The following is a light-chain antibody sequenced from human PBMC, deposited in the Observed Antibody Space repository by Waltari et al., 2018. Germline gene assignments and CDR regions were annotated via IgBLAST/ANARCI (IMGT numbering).Light chain of an antibody. CDR3: QVWDSSSDQGV. Sequence: SYVLTQPPSVSVAPGKTARITCGGNNIGSKSVHWYQQKPGQAPVLVIYYDSDWPSGIPERLSGSNSGNTATLTISRVEAWDEADYYCQVWDSSSDQGVFGTGTKVTVL. CDR2: YDS. CDR1: NIGSKS. J-gene: IGLJ1*01. V-gene: IGLV3-21*04.